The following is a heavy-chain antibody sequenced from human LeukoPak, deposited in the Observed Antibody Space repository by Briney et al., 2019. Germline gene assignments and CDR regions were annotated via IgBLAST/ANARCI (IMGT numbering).Heavy chain of an antibody. CDR3: ARDRLTMVRGAPPRNYFDY. D-gene: IGHD3-10*01. Sequence: ASVKVSCKASGYTFTGYYMHWVRQAPGQGLEWMGWVNPNSGGTNYAQKFQGRVTMTRDTSISTAYMELGRLRSDDTAVYYRARDRLTMVRGAPPRNYFDYWGQGTLVTVSS. CDR1: GYTFTGYY. J-gene: IGHJ4*02. V-gene: IGHV1-2*02. CDR2: VNPNSGGT.